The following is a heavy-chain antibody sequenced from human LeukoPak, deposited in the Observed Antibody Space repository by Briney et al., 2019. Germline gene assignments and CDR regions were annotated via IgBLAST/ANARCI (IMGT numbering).Heavy chain of an antibody. CDR1: GLVVSANY. CDR3: ARVVVRDCTDRVCPDWFDA. J-gene: IGHJ5*02. Sequence: PGGSLRLSCAPSGLVVSANYMSRVRQAPGKGLEWVSILYSRGTTYYADSVKGRFTISRDDSKNTVFLHMNSLRVDDTAIYYCARVVVRDCTDRVCPDWFDAWGLGTRVTVSS. D-gene: IGHD2-8*01. CDR2: LYSRGTT. V-gene: IGHV3-53*01.